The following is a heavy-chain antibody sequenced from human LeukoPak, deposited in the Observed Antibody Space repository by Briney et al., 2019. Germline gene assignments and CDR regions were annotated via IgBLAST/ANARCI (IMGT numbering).Heavy chain of an antibody. CDR1: GFTVRSNY. J-gene: IGHJ5*02. CDR3: ARDRGDGYNSWFDL. CDR2: IYSGGST. D-gene: IGHD5-24*01. Sequence: SGGSLRLSCAASGFTVRSNYMSWVRQAPGKGLEWVSVIYSGGSTYYADSVKGRFTISRDNSKNTLYLQMNSLRAEDTAVYYCARDRGDGYNSWFDLWGQGTLVTVSS. V-gene: IGHV3-66*01.